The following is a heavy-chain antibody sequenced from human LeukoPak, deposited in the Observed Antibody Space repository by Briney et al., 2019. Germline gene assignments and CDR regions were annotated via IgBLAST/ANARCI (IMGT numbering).Heavy chain of an antibody. Sequence: PGGSLRLSCTTSGFTFRNYGMTWVRQAPGKGLEWVSYISSSSTIFYADSVKGRFTISRDDAKNSLDLQMNSLRDDDTAMYYCTKLGNYWADGDYWADDSWGQGTLVTVSS. J-gene: IGHJ4*02. D-gene: IGHD1-7*01. CDR3: TKLGNYWADGDYWADDS. CDR2: ISSSSTI. CDR1: GFTFRNYG. V-gene: IGHV3-48*02.